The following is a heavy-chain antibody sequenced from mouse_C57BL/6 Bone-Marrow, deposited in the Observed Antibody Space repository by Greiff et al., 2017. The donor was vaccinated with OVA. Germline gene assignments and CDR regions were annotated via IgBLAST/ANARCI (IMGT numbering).Heavy chain of an antibody. D-gene: IGHD3-2*02. J-gene: IGHJ3*01. V-gene: IGHV1-15*01. CDR2: IDPETGGT. Sequence: QVQLQQSGAELVRPGASVTLSCKASGYTFTDYEMHWVKQTPVHGLEWIGAIDPETGGTAYNQKFKGKAILTADKSSSTAYMELRSLTSEDSAVYYCTRDSSGYVWFAYWGQGTLGTVSA. CDR1: GYTFTDYE. CDR3: TRDSSGYVWFAY.